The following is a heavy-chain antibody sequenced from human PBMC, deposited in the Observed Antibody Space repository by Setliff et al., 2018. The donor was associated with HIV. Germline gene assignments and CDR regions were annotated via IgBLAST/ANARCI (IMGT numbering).Heavy chain of an antibody. D-gene: IGHD1-1*01. CDR3: ARLRGLNLEPFDY. CDR2: IRSDGSNK. J-gene: IGHJ4*02. Sequence: GGSLRLSCATSGLTFSNCGMHWVRQAPGKGLEWVASIRSDGSNKYYADSVTGRFTISRDDSKNTLYLQMNSLRAEDTAVYYCARLRGLNLEPFDYWGQGTLVTVSS. CDR1: GLTFSNCG. V-gene: IGHV3-30*02.